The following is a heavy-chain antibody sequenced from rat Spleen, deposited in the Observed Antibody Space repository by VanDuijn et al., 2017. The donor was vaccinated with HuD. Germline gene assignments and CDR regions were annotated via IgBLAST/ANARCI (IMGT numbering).Heavy chain of an antibody. D-gene: IGHD1-4*01. V-gene: IGHV5-25*01. CDR3: ARRRYGYTYDVMDA. J-gene: IGHJ4*01. CDR2: ITNTGGST. Sequence: EVQLVESGGGLVQPGRSMKLSCAASGFTFNNYGMAWVRQAPTKGLEWVASITNTGGSTYYPDSVKGRFTISRDNAKSTLYLQMDSLRSEDTATYYCARRRYGYTYDVMDAWGQGASVTVSS. CDR1: GFTFNNYG.